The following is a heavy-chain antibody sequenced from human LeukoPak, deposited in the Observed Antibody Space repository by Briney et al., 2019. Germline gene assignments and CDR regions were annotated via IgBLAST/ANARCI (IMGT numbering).Heavy chain of an antibody. J-gene: IGHJ4*02. CDR2: INSDGRSI. D-gene: IGHD3-10*01. Sequence: GGSLRLSCAASGFTFSSYWMHWVRQAPGKGLVWVSRINSDGRSISYADSVKGRFTISRNNARNTLYLQMNSLRAEDTAVYYCARDPYYYGSGSPDYWGQGTLVTVSS. CDR3: ARDPYYYGSGSPDY. CDR1: GFTFSSYW. V-gene: IGHV3-74*01.